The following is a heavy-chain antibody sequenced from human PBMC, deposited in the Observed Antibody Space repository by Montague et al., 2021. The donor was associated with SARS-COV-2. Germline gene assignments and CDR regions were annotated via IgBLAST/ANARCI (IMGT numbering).Heavy chain of an antibody. V-gene: IGHV3-11*05. J-gene: IGHJ6*02. D-gene: IGHD5-12*01. CDR1: GFTFSDNY. CDR3: ARERRVVATGSHYGMDV. CDR2: ISSSSRDI. Sequence: SLRRSCAAAGFTFSDNYMSWTRQAPGKGLEWASYISSSSRDIKYADSVKGRFTISRDNVESSLYLQMNSLRGEDTAVYYCARERRVVATGSHYGMDVWGPGTTVIVSS.